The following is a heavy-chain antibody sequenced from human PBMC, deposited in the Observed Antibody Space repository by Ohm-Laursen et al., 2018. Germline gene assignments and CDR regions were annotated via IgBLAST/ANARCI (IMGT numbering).Heavy chain of an antibody. J-gene: IGHJ4*02. CDR1: GGSISSYY. CDR2: IYYSGST. CDR3: ARARWRQLGPYYFDY. D-gene: IGHD6-13*01. V-gene: IGHV4-59*01. Sequence: SETLSLTCTVSGGSISSYYWSWIRQPPGKGLEWIGYIYYSGSTNYNPSLKSRVTISVDTSKNQFSLKLSSVTAADTAVYYCARARWRQLGPYYFDYWGQGTLVTVSS.